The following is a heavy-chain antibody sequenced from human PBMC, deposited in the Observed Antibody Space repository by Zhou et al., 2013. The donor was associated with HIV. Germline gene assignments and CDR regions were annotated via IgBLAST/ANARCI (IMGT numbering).Heavy chain of an antibody. CDR2: SIPLFGTT. Sequence: QVQLVQSGAEVKKPGSSVNVSCKASGDTFSTYGISWVRQAPGQGLEWMGGSIPLFGTTKYAQKFQGRVTITTDESTSTVYMGADQPSHLTTRPCITGARADYGGKYPDPHYYNFYYMDVWGKGTTVTVSS. CDR1: GDTFSTYG. CDR3: ARADYGGKYPDPHYYNFYYMDV. J-gene: IGHJ6*03. V-gene: IGHV1-69*05. D-gene: IGHD4-17*01.